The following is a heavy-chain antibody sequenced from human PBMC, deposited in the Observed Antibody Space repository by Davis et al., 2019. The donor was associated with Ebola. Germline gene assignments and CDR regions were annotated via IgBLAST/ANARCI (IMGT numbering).Heavy chain of an antibody. Sequence: GESLKISCAASGFTFSSYAMSWVRQAPGKGLEWVSAISVSGGSTYYADSVKGRFTICRDNSKNTLYLQMNSLRAEDTAVYYCAKTDLIVVVPAAIDDYWGQGTLVTVSS. V-gene: IGHV3-23*01. D-gene: IGHD2-2*02. CDR1: GFTFSSYA. J-gene: IGHJ4*02. CDR3: AKTDLIVVVPAAIDDY. CDR2: ISVSGGST.